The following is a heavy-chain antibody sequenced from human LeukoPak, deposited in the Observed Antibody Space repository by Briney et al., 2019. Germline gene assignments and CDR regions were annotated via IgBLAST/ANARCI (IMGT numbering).Heavy chain of an antibody. J-gene: IGHJ4*02. CDR1: GYTFTSYG. Sequence: GASVKVSCKASGYTFTSYGISWVRQAPGQGLEWMGWISAYNGNTNYAQKFQGRVTITADESTSTAYMELSSLRSEDTAVYYCARGSGTRKAFFDYWGQGTLVTVSS. V-gene: IGHV1-18*01. CDR3: ARGSGTRKAFFDY. CDR2: ISAYNGNT. D-gene: IGHD1-1*01.